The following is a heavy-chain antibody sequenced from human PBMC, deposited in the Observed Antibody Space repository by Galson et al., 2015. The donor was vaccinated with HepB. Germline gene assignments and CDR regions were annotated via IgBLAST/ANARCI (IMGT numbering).Heavy chain of an antibody. Sequence: SLRLSCAASGFTFSSYAMSWVRQAPGKGLGWVSAISGSGGSTYYADSVKGRFTISRDNSKNTLYLQMNSLRAEDTAVYYCAKDQRRITMIVVVRRSGYFDYWGQGTLVTVSS. CDR1: GFTFSSYA. J-gene: IGHJ4*02. CDR2: ISGSGGST. CDR3: AKDQRRITMIVVVRRSGYFDY. D-gene: IGHD3-22*01. V-gene: IGHV3-23*01.